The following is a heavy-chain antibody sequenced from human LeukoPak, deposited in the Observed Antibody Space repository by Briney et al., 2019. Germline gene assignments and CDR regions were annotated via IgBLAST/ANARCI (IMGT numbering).Heavy chain of an antibody. D-gene: IGHD3-3*01. CDR2: IYYSGST. V-gene: IGHV4-31*02. J-gene: IGHJ5*02. Sequence: PSETLSLTCAVYGGSFSGYYWSWIRQHPGKGLEWIGYIYYSGSTYYNPSLKSRVTISVDTSKNQFSLKLSSVTAADTAVYYCASLHYDFWSGYYGGEKWFDPWGQGTLVTVSS. CDR1: GGSFSGYY. CDR3: ASLHYDFWSGYYGGEKWFDP.